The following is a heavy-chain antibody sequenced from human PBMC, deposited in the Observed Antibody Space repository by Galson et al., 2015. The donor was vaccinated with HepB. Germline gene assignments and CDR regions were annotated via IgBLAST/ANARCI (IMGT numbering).Heavy chain of an antibody. V-gene: IGHV3-53*01. Sequence: SLRLSCAASGFTVSSNHMTWVRQAPGKGLEWVSVIYTGGSTDYEDSVRGRFTISRDNSKNTLYLQMNSLRAEDTAVYYCAKGYSRSWYSGLGYWGQGTLVHVTP. J-gene: IGHJ4*02. CDR3: AKGYSRSWYSGLGY. CDR1: GFTVSSNH. D-gene: IGHD6-13*01. CDR2: IYTGGST.